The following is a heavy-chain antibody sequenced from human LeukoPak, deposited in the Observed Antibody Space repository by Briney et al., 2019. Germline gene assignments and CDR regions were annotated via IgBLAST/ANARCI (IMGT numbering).Heavy chain of an antibody. CDR1: GGSISSYY. V-gene: IGHV4-4*07. CDR3: ARGSTTVGATHFDY. CDR2: IYTSGST. D-gene: IGHD1-26*01. Sequence: SETLSLTCTVSGGSISSYYWSWIRQPAGKGLEWIGRIYTSGSTNYNPSLKSRVTMSVDTSKNQFSLKLSSVTAADTAVYYCARGSTTVGATHFDYWGQGTLVTVSS. J-gene: IGHJ4*02.